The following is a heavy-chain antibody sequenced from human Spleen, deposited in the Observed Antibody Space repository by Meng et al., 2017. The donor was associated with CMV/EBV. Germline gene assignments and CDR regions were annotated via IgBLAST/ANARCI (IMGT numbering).Heavy chain of an antibody. J-gene: IGHJ4*02. CDR2: TWYDGSKK. V-gene: IGHV3-33*06. D-gene: IGHD2-15*01. CDR1: GFIFSNYG. Sequence: GESLKISCAASGFIFSNYGMHWVRQAPGKGLEWVGITWYDGSKKYYADSVKGRFSISRDNSKDTLYLQMNSLGAEDTAVYYCAKGSSGGWPYYFDYWGQETLVTVSS. CDR3: AKGSSGGWPYYFDY.